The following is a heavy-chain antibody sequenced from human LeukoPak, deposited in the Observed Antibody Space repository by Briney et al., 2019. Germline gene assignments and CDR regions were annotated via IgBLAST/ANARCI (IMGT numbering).Heavy chain of an antibody. J-gene: IGHJ4*02. CDR2: FSNSGTN. V-gene: IGHV4-61*08. CDR1: GGSISSGGYY. D-gene: IGHD7-27*01. CDR3: ARGSNWGDY. Sequence: SETLTLTCTVSGGSISSGGYYWSWIRQPPGKGLEWIGYFSNSGTNNYNPSLKGRVTMSVDTSKNQFSLKLSSVTAADTAVYYCARGSNWGDYWGQGTLVTVSS.